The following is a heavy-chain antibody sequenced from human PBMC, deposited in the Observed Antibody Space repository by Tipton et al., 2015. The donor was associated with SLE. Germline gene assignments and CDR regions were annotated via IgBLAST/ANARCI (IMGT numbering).Heavy chain of an antibody. V-gene: IGHV6-1*01. CDR2: TYYRSKWFY. D-gene: IGHD6-19*01. CDR1: GDSVSNNSAA. J-gene: IGHJ3*02. Sequence: GLVNPSQTLSLTCAISGDSVSNNSAAWNWIRQSPSRGLEWLGRTYYRSKWFYDYAVSVQSRITINPDTSKNQFSLQLNSVTPEDTAVYYCARDTSGWPLGAFDIWGQGTMVTVSS. CDR3: ARDTSGWPLGAFDI.